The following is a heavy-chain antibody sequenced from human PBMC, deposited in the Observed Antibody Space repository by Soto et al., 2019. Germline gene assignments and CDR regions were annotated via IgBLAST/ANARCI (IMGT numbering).Heavy chain of an antibody. J-gene: IGHJ4*02. CDR3: ARGVTAGVDY. Sequence: AAVKVSCKACGYSFTSLDINWVRQTTGQGLEWMGWMEPSSGKTGYAQRFQDRVTMTRDTSINTAYMELRSLTSDDTAFYYCARGVTAGVDYWGQGTLVTVSS. CDR1: GYSFTSLD. CDR2: MEPSSGKT. D-gene: IGHD3-10*01. V-gene: IGHV1-8*01.